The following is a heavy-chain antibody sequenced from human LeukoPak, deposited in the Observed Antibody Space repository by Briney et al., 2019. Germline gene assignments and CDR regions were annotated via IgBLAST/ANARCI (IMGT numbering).Heavy chain of an antibody. J-gene: IGHJ6*03. V-gene: IGHV1-8*01. CDR2: MNPNSGNT. D-gene: IGHD1-1*01. CDR3: ARGLNWNGGNMDV. CDR1: GYTFTSYD. Sequence: VASVKVSCKASGYTFTSYDINWVRQATGQGLEWMGWMNPNSGNTGYAQKVQDRVIMTRNTSISPVSMELSSLRSDDTAVYYCARGLNWNGGNMDVWGKGTTVTVSS.